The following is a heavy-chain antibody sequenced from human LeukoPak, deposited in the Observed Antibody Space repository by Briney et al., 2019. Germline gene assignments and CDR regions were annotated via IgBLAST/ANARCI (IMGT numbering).Heavy chain of an antibody. V-gene: IGHV1-69*05. CDR3: ASVDFWSGYYMLDYYYYMDV. J-gene: IGHJ6*03. CDR2: IIPIFGTA. CDR1: GGTFSSYA. D-gene: IGHD3-3*01. Sequence: SVKVSCKASGGTFSSYAISWVRQAPGQGLEWMGGIIPIFGTANYAQKFQGRVTITTDESTSTAYMELSSLGSEDTAVYYCASVDFWSGYYMLDYYYYMDVWGKGTTVTVSS.